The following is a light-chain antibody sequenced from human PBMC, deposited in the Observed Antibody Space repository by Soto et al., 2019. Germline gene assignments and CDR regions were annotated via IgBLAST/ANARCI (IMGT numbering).Light chain of an antibody. Sequence: SYELTQAPSVSVGPGQTARITCAGNNLGEKSVHWYKQRPGQAPILVIFDDRDRASGIPERISGSNSDNTATLTISGVEAGDEADYFCEVWGNSRDVVVFGGGTKLTVL. CDR2: DDR. V-gene: IGLV3-21*02. CDR1: NLGEKS. CDR3: EVWGNSRDVVV. J-gene: IGLJ3*02.